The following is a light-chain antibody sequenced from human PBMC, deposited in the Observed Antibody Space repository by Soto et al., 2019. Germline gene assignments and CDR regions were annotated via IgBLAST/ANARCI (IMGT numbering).Light chain of an antibody. V-gene: IGLV4-69*01. Sequence: QSVLTQSPSASASLGASVKLTCTLSSGHSSYAIAWHQQQPEKGPRYLMKLNSDGSHSKGDGIPDRFSGSSSGAERYLTISSLQSEDEADYSCQTWGTGTFYVFGTGTKLTVL. CDR3: QTWGTGTFYV. CDR2: LNSDGSH. CDR1: SGHSSYA. J-gene: IGLJ1*01.